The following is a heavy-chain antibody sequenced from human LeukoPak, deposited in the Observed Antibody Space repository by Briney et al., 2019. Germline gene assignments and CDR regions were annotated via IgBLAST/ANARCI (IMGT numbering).Heavy chain of an antibody. D-gene: IGHD6-13*01. CDR3: ARALGIAAAGYALLTDY. CDR2: INPNSGGT. CDR1: GYTFTSYY. Sequence: ASVKVSCKASGYTFTSYYMHWVRQAPGQGLEWMGWINPNSGGTNYAQKFQGRVTMTRDTSISTAYMELSSLRSEDTAVYYCARALGIAAAGYALLTDYWGQGTLVTVSS. V-gene: IGHV1-2*02. J-gene: IGHJ4*02.